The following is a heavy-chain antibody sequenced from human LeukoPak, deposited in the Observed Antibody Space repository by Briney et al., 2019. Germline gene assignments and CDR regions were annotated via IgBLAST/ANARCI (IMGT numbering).Heavy chain of an antibody. Sequence: GGSLRLSCAASGFTFSTYWMTWVRQAPGKGLEWVSSISSSSSYIYYADSVKGRLTISRDNAKNSLYLQMNSLRAEDTAVYYCARETQKDVWGKGTTVTVSS. CDR1: GFTFSTYW. CDR2: ISSSSSYI. J-gene: IGHJ6*04. V-gene: IGHV3-21*01. CDR3: ARETQKDV.